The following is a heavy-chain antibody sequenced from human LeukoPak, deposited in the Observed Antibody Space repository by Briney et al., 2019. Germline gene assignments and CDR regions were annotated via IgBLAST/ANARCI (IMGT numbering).Heavy chain of an antibody. D-gene: IGHD1-1*01. V-gene: IGHV3-7*01. CDR3: AKGSTRENWFDP. CDR1: GFTFSSYW. J-gene: IGHJ5*02. Sequence: PGGSLRLSCAASGFTFSSYWMSWVRQAPGKGLEWVANIKQDGSEKYYVDSVKGRFTISRDNAKNSLYLQMSSLRAEDTAVYYCAKGSTRENWFDPWGQGTLVTVSS. CDR2: IKQDGSEK.